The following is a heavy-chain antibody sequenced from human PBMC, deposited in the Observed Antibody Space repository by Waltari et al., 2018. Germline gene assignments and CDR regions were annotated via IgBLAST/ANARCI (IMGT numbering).Heavy chain of an antibody. CDR1: GFSLTTGGVG. J-gene: IGHJ4*02. CDR2: IYWDNNK. CDR3: AHRRREAMVTTGFDF. D-gene: IGHD4-17*01. V-gene: IGHV2-5*02. Sequence: QITLKESGPTLVKPTQTLTLTCTFSGFSLTTGGVGVGWIRQPPGKALEWLALIYWDNNKPYSPSLKGRLTITKDTSKNQVVLTMTNMDPADTATYYCAHRRREAMVTTGFDFWGQGILVTVSS.